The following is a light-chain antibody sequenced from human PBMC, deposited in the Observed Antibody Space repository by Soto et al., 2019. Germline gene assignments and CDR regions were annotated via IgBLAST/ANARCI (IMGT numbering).Light chain of an antibody. V-gene: IGKV1-27*01. CDR1: GDISNY. Sequence: DIEMTQSPSSLSASVGDRVTIACRATGDISNYLAWYQRKPGKAPTLLIYGASTLQSGVPSRFSGSGSGTEFTLTSGSLQPEDVATYYCQKYGSAPLTFGGGTKVEI. CDR3: QKYGSAPLT. CDR2: GAS. J-gene: IGKJ4*01.